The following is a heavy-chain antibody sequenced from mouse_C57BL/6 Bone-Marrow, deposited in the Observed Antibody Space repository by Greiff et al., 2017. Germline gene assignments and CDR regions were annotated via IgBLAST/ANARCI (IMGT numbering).Heavy chain of an antibody. D-gene: IGHD1-1*01. CDR1: GFTFSDYG. CDR3: AREGYYGNFDY. Sequence: EVQLQQSGGGLVKPGGSLKLSCAASGFTFSDYGMHWVRQAPEKGLEWVAYISSGSSTIYYADTVKGRFTISRDNAKNTLFLQMTSLRSEDTAMYYCAREGYYGNFDYWGQGTTLTVSS. V-gene: IGHV5-17*01. J-gene: IGHJ2*01. CDR2: ISSGSSTI.